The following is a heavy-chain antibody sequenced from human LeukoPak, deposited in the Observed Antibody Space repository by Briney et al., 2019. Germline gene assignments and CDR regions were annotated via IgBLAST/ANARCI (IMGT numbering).Heavy chain of an antibody. CDR2: INPSGGSA. D-gene: IGHD3-10*01. CDR1: GYTITNYY. Sequence: ASAKVSCKASGYTITNYYMHWVRQAPGQGLEWMGIINPSGGSARYAQKFQGRVTMTRDTSTSTLYMEVSSLRSEDTAVYYCARGRDYGSGSYSPENDYWGQGTLVTVSS. V-gene: IGHV1-46*01. CDR3: ARGRDYGSGSYSPENDY. J-gene: IGHJ4*02.